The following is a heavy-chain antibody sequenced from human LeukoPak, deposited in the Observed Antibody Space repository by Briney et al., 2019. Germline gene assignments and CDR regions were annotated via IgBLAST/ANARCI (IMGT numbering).Heavy chain of an antibody. V-gene: IGHV4-39*01. D-gene: IGHD3-16*02. CDR1: GGSFSSYY. CDR3: ARCSGYYDYVWGSYRHIVYFDY. CDR2: IYYSGST. Sequence: PSETLSLTCAVYGGSFSSYYWGWIRQPPGKGLEWIGSIYYSGSTYYNPSLKSRVTISVDTSKNQFSLKLSSVTAADTAVYYCARCSGYYDYVWGSYRHIVYFDYWGQGTLVTVSS. J-gene: IGHJ4*02.